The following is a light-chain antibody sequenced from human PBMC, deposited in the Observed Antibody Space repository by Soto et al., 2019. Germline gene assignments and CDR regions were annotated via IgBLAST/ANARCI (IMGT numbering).Light chain of an antibody. CDR2: GAS. CDR3: QQYKNWPRT. V-gene: IGKV3-15*01. J-gene: IGKJ1*01. CDR1: ESVDTN. Sequence: EIVLTQSPATLSVSPGERVTLSCRASESVDTNLAWYQQKPGQAPRLLIYGASTRATDMPGTFSGRGSGTEFTLTISSLQSEDFAVYYCQQYKNWPRTFGQGTKVEIK.